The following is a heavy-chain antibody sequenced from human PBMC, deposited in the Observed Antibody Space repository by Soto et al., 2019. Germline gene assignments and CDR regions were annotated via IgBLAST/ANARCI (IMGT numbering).Heavy chain of an antibody. J-gene: IGHJ6*02. Sequence: ASVKVSCKASGYTFTSYDINWVRQATGQGLEWMGWMNPNSGNTGYAQKFQGRVTMTRNTSTSTAYMELSSLRSEDTAVYYCAADRGHCSGGSCYRWDYYYGMDVWGQGTTVTVSS. CDR3: AADRGHCSGGSCYRWDYYYGMDV. V-gene: IGHV1-8*01. CDR1: GYTFTSYD. CDR2: MNPNSGNT. D-gene: IGHD2-15*01.